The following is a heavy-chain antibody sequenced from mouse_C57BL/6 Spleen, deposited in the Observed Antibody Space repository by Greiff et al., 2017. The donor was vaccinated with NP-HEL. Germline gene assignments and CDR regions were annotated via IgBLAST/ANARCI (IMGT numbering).Heavy chain of an antibody. V-gene: IGHV1-26*01. Sequence: VQLKQSGPELVKPGASVKISCKASGYTFTDYYMNWVKQSHGKSLEWIGDINPNNGGTSYNQKFKGKATLTVDKSSSTAYMELRSLTSEDSAVYYCARGYDYGWFAYWGQGTLVTVSA. CDR2: INPNNGGT. J-gene: IGHJ3*01. CDR1: GYTFTDYY. CDR3: ARGYDYGWFAY. D-gene: IGHD2-4*01.